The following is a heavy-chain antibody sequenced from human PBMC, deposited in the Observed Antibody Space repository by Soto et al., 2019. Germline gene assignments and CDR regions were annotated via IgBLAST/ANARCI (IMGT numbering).Heavy chain of an antibody. CDR1: GFTFSTYS. J-gene: IGHJ6*02. V-gene: IGHV3-48*04. CDR2: ITSSSSTI. D-gene: IGHD3-10*01. CDR3: ALPMVRGVRTRGMDV. Sequence: GGSLRLSCAASGFTFSTYSMNWVRQAPGKGLEWIAYITSSSSTIFYADSVKGRFTISRDNAKNSLYLQMNSLRAEDTAVYYCALPMVRGVRTRGMDVWGQGTTVTVSS.